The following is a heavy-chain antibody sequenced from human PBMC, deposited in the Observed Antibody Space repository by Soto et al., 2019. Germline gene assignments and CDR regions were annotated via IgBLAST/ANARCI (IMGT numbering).Heavy chain of an antibody. Sequence: PSETLSLTCTVSGGSISSGGYYWSWIRQHPGKGLEWIGYIYYSGSTYYNPSLKSRVTISVDTSKNKFSLKLSSVTAAHTAVYYCARVGHCSSTSCYTGSNFDYWGQGTMVTVS. CDR2: IYYSGST. CDR3: ARVGHCSSTSCYTGSNFDY. J-gene: IGHJ4*02. V-gene: IGHV4-31*03. CDR1: GGSISSGGYY. D-gene: IGHD2-2*02.